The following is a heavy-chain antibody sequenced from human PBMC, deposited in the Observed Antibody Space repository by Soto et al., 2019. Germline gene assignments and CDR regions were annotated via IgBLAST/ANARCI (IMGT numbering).Heavy chain of an antibody. V-gene: IGHV1-18*01. Sequence: GALVKVSCKGSGYTFTSDGGGWVRQAPGQGLEWMGWISAYNGNTNYAQKLQGRVTMTTDTSTSTAYMELRSLRSDDTAVYYCARGAPQTWFDPWGQGTLVTVS. J-gene: IGHJ5*02. CDR1: GYTFTSDG. CDR2: ISAYNGNT. CDR3: ARGAPQTWFDP.